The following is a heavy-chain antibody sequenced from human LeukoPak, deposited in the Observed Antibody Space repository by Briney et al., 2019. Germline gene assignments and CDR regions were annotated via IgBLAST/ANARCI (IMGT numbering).Heavy chain of an antibody. CDR2: ISYDGSNK. Sequence: GGSLRLSCAASGFTFSSYGMHWVRQAPGKGLEWVAVISYDGSNKYYADSVKGRFTISRDNSKNTLYLQMNSLRAEDTAVYYCARVFSEMATTYSYYYGMDVWGQGTTVTVSS. J-gene: IGHJ6*02. CDR1: GFTFSSYG. CDR3: ARVFSEMATTYSYYYGMDV. D-gene: IGHD5-24*01. V-gene: IGHV3-30*03.